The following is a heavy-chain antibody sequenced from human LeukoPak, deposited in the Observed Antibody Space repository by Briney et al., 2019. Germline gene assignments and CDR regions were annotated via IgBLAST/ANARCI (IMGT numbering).Heavy chain of an antibody. CDR1: GGTFSSYA. V-gene: IGHV1-69*13. D-gene: IGHD3-3*01. Sequence: SVKVSCKASGGTFSSYAISWVRQAPGQGLEWMGGIIPIFGTANYVQKFQGRVTITADESTSTAYMELSSLRSEDTAVYYCASPVTTGRPLRFLEWLDFDYWGQGTLVTVSS. CDR2: IIPIFGTA. CDR3: ASPVTTGRPLRFLEWLDFDY. J-gene: IGHJ4*02.